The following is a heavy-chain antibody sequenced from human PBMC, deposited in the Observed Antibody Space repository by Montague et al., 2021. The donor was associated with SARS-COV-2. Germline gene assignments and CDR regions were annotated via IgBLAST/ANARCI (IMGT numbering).Heavy chain of an antibody. D-gene: IGHD6-13*01. V-gene: IGHV3-23*01. CDR2: ISISDGNT. CDR1: GFTFSSYA. Sequence: SLRLSCAASGFTFSSYAMSWVRQAPGKGLEWVSTISISDGNTYYADSVKGRFTISRDKSKNTLYLQMNSLRAEGTAVYYCAKDRQLVGDDALDIWGQGTMVTVSS. CDR3: AKDRQLVGDDALDI. J-gene: IGHJ3*02.